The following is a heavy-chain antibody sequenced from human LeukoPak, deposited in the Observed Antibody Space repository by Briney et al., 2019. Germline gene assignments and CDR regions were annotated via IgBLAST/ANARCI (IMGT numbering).Heavy chain of an antibody. D-gene: IGHD2-21*01. CDR3: ATGLYCGGDCSFDY. J-gene: IGHJ4*02. CDR1: GYTLTELS. V-gene: IGHV1-24*01. CDR2: FDPEDGET. Sequence: ASVKVSCKGSGYTLTELSMHWVRQAPGKGLEWMGGFDPEDGETIYAQKFQGRVTMTEDTSTDTAYMELSSLRSEDTAVYYCATGLYCGGDCSFDYWGQGTLVTVSS.